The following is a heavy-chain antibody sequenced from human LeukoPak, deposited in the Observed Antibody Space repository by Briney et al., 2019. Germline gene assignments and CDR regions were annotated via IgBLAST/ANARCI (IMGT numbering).Heavy chain of an antibody. Sequence: PSETLSLTCTVSGGSISSYYWSWIRQPPGKGLEWIGYIYYSGSTNHNPSLKSRVTISVDTSKNQFSLKLSSVTAADTAVYYCARDSRLGLLSYWGQGTLVTVSS. D-gene: IGHD2-2*01. V-gene: IGHV4-59*01. J-gene: IGHJ4*02. CDR2: IYYSGST. CDR1: GGSISSYY. CDR3: ARDSRLGLLSY.